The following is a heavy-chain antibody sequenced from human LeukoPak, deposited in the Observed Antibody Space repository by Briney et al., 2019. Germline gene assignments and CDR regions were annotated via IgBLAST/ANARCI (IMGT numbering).Heavy chain of an antibody. D-gene: IGHD5/OR15-5a*01. CDR1: GYTFTSYD. CDR2: MNPNSGNT. CDR3: ARDEGTLRFPYYYYYMDV. J-gene: IGHJ6*03. V-gene: IGHV1-8*01. Sequence: ASVKVSCKASGYTFTSYDINWVRQATGQGLEWMGWMNPNSGNTGYAQKFQGRVTMTRNTSISTAYMEPSSLRSEDTDVYYCARDEGTLRFPYYYYYMDVWGKGTTVTVSS.